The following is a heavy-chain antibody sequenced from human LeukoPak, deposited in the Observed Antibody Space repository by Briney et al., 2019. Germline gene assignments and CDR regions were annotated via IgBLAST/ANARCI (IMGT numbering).Heavy chain of an antibody. V-gene: IGHV1-69*05. D-gene: IGHD6-13*01. CDR2: IIPIFGTA. CDR1: GGTFSSYA. CDR3: ARGGDIAAAGTPLQH. Sequence: GASVEVSCKASGGTFSSYAISWVRQAPGQGLEWMGGIIPIFGTANYAQKFQGRVTITTDESTSTAYMELSSLRSEDTAVYYCARGGDIAAAGTPLQHWGQGTLVTVSS. J-gene: IGHJ1*01.